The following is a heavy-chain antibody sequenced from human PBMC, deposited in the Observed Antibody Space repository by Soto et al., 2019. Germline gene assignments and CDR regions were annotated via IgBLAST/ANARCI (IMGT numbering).Heavy chain of an antibody. CDR2: ISGSGDST. D-gene: IGHD1-7*01. CDR3: ARRNYVGLYFDY. Sequence: EVQLLESGGGLVQPGGSLRLSCAASGFTFSSYAMSWVRQAPGKGLEWVSVISGSGDSTYYADSVKGRFTISRDNSKKTLYLQMSSLRAEDTAVYYCARRNYVGLYFDYWGQGTLVTVSS. V-gene: IGHV3-23*01. CDR1: GFTFSSYA. J-gene: IGHJ4*02.